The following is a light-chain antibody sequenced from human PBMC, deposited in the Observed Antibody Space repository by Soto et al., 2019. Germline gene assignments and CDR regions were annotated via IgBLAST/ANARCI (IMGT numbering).Light chain of an antibody. CDR2: AAS. J-gene: IGKJ5*01. CDR3: QQLDSYPIT. CDR1: QGISNY. Sequence: DIQLTQSPSFLSASVGDRVTITCRASQGISNYLAWYQQKAGKAPNLLINAASTLQSGVPSRFSGSGSGTEFTLTISSLQPEYFATYYCQQLDSYPITFGQGTRLEIK. V-gene: IGKV1-9*01.